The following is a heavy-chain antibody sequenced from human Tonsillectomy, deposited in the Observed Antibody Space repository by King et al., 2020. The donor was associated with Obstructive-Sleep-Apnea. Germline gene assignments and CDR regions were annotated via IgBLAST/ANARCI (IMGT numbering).Heavy chain of an antibody. V-gene: IGHV4-59*01. D-gene: IGHD3-10*01. CDR2: ISYTGGT. CDR1: GGSISGYY. Sequence: VQLQESGPGLVKPSETLSLTCTVSGGSISGYYWSWIRQPPGKGLEWIGYISYTGGTNYNPSLKSRVTISVDTSKNQFSLKLSSVTAADTAVYYCARVGRPYFYYYGMDVWGQGTTVTVSS. J-gene: IGHJ6*02. CDR3: ARVGRPYFYYYGMDV.